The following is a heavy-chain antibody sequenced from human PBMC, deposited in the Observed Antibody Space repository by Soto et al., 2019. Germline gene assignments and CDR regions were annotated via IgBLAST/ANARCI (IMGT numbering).Heavy chain of an antibody. CDR3: AIAPYYYDSRGYWAY. J-gene: IGHJ4*02. CDR2: ISSSSSYI. D-gene: IGHD3-22*01. CDR1: GLTFSSYS. V-gene: IGHV3-21*01. Sequence: EVQLVESGGGLVKPGGSLRLSCAASGLTFSSYSMNWVRQAPGKGLEWVSSISSSSSYIYYADSVKGRFTISRDNAKNALYLPMNSLRAEDTAVYYCAIAPYYYDSRGYWAYWGQGTLVTVSS.